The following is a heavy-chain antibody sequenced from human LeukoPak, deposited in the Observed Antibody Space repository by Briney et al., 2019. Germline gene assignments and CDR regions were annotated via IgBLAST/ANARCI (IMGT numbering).Heavy chain of an antibody. D-gene: IGHD3-9*01. V-gene: IGHV5-10-1*01. CDR1: GYSFTSYW. Sequence: GESLKICCEGSGYSFTSYWICWLRQLAGKGLEWVGRIDPSDSYTNYSPSFQGHVTISANTSISTAYLQWSSLKASDTAMYYCARAIRNYDILTGYLYYFDYWGQGTLVTVSS. CDR2: IDPSDSYT. J-gene: IGHJ4*02. CDR3: ARAIRNYDILTGYLYYFDY.